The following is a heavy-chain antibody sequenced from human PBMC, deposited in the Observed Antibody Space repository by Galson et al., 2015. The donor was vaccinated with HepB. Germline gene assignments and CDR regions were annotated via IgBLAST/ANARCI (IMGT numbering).Heavy chain of an antibody. CDR3: ARDPEFPGSGSYYY. J-gene: IGHJ4*02. V-gene: IGHV3-30*04. CDR1: GFTFSSYA. D-gene: IGHD3-10*01. CDR2: ISYDGSNK. Sequence: SLRLSCAASGFTFSSYAMHWVRQAPGKGLEWVAVISYDGSNKYYADSVKGRFTISRDNSKNTLYLQMNSLRAEDTAVYYCARDPEFPGSGSYYYWGQGTLVTVSS.